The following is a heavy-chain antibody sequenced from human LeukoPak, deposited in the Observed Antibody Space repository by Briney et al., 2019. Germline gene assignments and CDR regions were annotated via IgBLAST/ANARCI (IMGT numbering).Heavy chain of an antibody. CDR3: AKGGYSYALIDF. D-gene: IGHD5-18*01. V-gene: IGHV3-30*02. CDR2: IRYDESLK. CDR1: GFIFSTYG. J-gene: IGHJ4*02. Sequence: GGSLRLSCATSGFIFSTYGMHWVRQAPGKGLEWVAYIRYDESLKFYADSVKGRFTISRDNSKNTLYLQMNSLRVEDTAVYYCAKGGYSYALIDFWGQGTLLTVSS.